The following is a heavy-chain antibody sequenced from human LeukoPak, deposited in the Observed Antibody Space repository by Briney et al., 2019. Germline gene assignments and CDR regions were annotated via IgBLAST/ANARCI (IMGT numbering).Heavy chain of an antibody. V-gene: IGHV5-51*01. CDR2: IYPGDSDT. J-gene: IGHJ4*02. CDR1: GYSFTSYW. D-gene: IGHD3-16*02. CDR3: ARQGGVNDYVWGSYLPYYFDY. Sequence: GESLKISCKGSGYSFTSYWTDWVRQMPGKGLEWIVIIYPGDSDTRYSTPFQGQVTISADKCISTAYMQWSSLKASDTAMYYCARQGGVNDYVWGSYLPYYFDYWGQGTLVTVSS.